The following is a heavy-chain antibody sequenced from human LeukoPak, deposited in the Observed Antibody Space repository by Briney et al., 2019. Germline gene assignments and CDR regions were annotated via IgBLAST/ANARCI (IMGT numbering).Heavy chain of an antibody. CDR3: PRDFGDHRIDY. CDR2: IVYSGTT. J-gene: IGHJ4*02. D-gene: IGHD4-17*01. CDR1: GGSISGSSYY. Sequence: PSETLSLTCTVSGGSISGSSYYWGWVRQPPGKGLEWIGSIVYSGTTHYDPSLKSRVTISVDTSKSQFSLRLSSVTAADTAIYYCPRDFGDHRIDYWGQGTLVTVSS. V-gene: IGHV4-39*01.